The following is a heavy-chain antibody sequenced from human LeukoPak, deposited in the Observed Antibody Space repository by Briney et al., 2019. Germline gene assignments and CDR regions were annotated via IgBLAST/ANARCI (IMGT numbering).Heavy chain of an antibody. D-gene: IGHD6-19*01. J-gene: IGHJ4*02. CDR3: ARGRQWTDY. CDR2: INQDGGEK. V-gene: IGHV3-7*01. CDR1: GFSLSSHW. Sequence: GGSLRLSCTASGFSLSSHWMSWVRQAPGKGLEWVANINQDGGEKYYVDSVKGRFTISRDNAKNSLYLQMNSLRAEDTAVYYCARGRQWTDYWGQGTLVTVSS.